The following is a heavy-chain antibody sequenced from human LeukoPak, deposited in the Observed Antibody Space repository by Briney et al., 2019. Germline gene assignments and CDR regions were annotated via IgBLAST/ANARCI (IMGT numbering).Heavy chain of an antibody. CDR2: VRAGGSTT. J-gene: IGHJ4*02. Sequence: GGSLSLSCVASGFQFIRYAIHWVRQAPGKGLGWVSLVRAGGSTTYYADSVRGRFNVSRDNAKDTVFLQLNSLRAEDTAIYYCAKEGVIAETFDCWGQGVLVTVSS. CDR3: AKEGVIAETFDC. D-gene: IGHD2-21*01. CDR1: GFQFIRYA. V-gene: IGHV3-23*01.